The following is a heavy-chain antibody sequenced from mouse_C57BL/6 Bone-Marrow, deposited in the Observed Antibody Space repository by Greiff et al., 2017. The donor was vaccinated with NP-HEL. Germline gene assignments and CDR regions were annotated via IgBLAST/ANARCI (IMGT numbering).Heavy chain of an antibody. J-gene: IGHJ2*01. CDR2: INPYNGGT. CDR1: GYTFTDYY. V-gene: IGHV1-19*01. Sequence: EVQLQQSGPVLVKPGASVKMSCKASGYTFTDYYMNWVKQSHGKSLEWIGVINPYNGGTSYNQKFKGKATLTVDKSSSTAYMELNSLTSEDSAVYYCAPPMVTTLGFDYWGQGTTLTVSS. CDR3: APPMVTTLGFDY. D-gene: IGHD2-2*01.